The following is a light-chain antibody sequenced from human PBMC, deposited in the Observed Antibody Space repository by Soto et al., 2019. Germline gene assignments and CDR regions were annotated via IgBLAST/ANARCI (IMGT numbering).Light chain of an antibody. Sequence: DIVMTQSPLSLPVTPGEPASISCRSSQSLLYGNGFTYLDWYLQKPGQSPQLLIYLGSTRASGVPDRFSGSGSGTDFTLKISRVEADDVAVYYCMQALQTPYTFGQGTKLEIK. CDR1: QSLLYGNGFTY. CDR3: MQALQTPYT. V-gene: IGKV2-28*01. J-gene: IGKJ2*01. CDR2: LGS.